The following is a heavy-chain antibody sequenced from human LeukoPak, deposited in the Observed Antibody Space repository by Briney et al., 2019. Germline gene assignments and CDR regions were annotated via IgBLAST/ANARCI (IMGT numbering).Heavy chain of an antibody. CDR1: GGSISSYY. CDR3: ARLTTRAVFDY. Sequence: PSETLSLTCTVSGGSISSYYWSWLRQPAGKGLEWIGCIYTSGSTNYNPSLKSRVTMSVDTSKNQFSLKLSSVTAADTAVYYCARLTTRAVFDYWGQGTLVTVSS. CDR2: IYTSGST. D-gene: IGHD4-17*01. J-gene: IGHJ4*02. V-gene: IGHV4-4*07.